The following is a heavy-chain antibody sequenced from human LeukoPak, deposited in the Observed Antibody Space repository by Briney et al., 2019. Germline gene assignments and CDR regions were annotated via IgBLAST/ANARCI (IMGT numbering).Heavy chain of an antibody. V-gene: IGHV1-18*01. CDR1: GYTFTSYG. Sequence: ASVKVSCKASGYTFTSYGISWVRQAPGQGLEWMGWISAYNGNTNYAQKLQGRVTMTTDTSTSTAYMELSSLRSEDTAVYYCARDVRGSYYYYGMDVWGQGTTVTVSS. D-gene: IGHD1-26*01. CDR3: ARDVRGSYYYYGMDV. J-gene: IGHJ6*02. CDR2: ISAYNGNT.